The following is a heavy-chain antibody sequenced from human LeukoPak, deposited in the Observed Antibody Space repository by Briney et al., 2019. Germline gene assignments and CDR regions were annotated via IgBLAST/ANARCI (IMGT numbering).Heavy chain of an antibody. V-gene: IGHV3-30*18. Sequence: GGSLRLSCAASGFTFSSYGMHWVRQAPGKGLEWVAVISYDGSNRYYADSVKGRFTISRDNSKNTLYLQMNSLRAEDTAVYYCAKDLYVGPWGQGTLVTVSS. CDR1: GFTFSSYG. J-gene: IGHJ5*02. D-gene: IGHD3-16*01. CDR3: AKDLYVGP. CDR2: ISYDGSNR.